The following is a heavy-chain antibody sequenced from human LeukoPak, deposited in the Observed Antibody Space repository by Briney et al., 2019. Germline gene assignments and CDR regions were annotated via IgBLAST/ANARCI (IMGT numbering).Heavy chain of an antibody. CDR2: ISSSSSTI. CDR3: ARGGVGYDYVWGSYRGAFDI. V-gene: IGHV3-48*01. Sequence: GGSLRLSCAASGFTFSSYSMNWVRQAPGKGLEWVSYISSSSSTIYYADSVKGRFTISRDNAKNSLYLQMNSLRAEGTAVYYCARGGVGYDYVWGSYRGAFDIWGQGTMVTVSS. J-gene: IGHJ3*02. D-gene: IGHD3-16*02. CDR1: GFTFSSYS.